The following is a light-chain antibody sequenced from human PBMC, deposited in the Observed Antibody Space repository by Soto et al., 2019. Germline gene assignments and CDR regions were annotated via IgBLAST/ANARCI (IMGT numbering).Light chain of an antibody. CDR1: QSISSL. J-gene: IGKJ5*01. CDR3: QQYYSYPIT. CDR2: AAS. Sequence: DIQLTQSPSFLSASVGDRVTITCRASQSISSLLAWYQQKPGKAPKLLIYAASTLQSGVPSRFSGSGSGTDFTLTISCLQSEDFATYYCQQYYSYPITFGQGTRLEIK. V-gene: IGKV1-9*01.